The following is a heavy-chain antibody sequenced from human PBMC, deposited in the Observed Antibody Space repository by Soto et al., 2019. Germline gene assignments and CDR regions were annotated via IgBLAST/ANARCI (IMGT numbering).Heavy chain of an antibody. Sequence: SETLSLTGAVYGGSFSGYYWSWIRQPPGKGLEWIGEINHSGSTNYNPSLKSRVTISVDTSKNQFSLKLSSVTAADTAVYYCARARSAVPFDYWGQGTLVTVSS. D-gene: IGHD2-2*01. CDR2: INHSGST. V-gene: IGHV4-34*01. J-gene: IGHJ4*02. CDR3: ARARSAVPFDY. CDR1: GGSFSGYY.